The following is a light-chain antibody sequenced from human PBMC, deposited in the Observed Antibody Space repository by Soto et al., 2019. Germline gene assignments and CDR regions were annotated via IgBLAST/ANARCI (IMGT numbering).Light chain of an antibody. CDR1: QSVSSNN. CDR2: GAS. J-gene: IGKJ5*01. CDR3: QQYDNSIT. V-gene: IGKV3-20*01. Sequence: EIVLTQSPGTLSLSPGDTATLSCRASQSVSSNNLAWYHQKPGQTPRLLIYGASSRATGIPDRFSGSGSGTDFTLTISRLEHEDVAVYYCQQYDNSITFGQGTRLEIK.